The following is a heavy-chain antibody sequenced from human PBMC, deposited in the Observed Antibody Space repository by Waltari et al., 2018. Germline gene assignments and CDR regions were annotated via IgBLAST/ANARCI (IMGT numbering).Heavy chain of an antibody. CDR1: GGSFSSYW. CDR2: INGYSGST. J-gene: IGHJ4*02. CDR3: ARCPYGSSRYFDC. Sequence: QVQLQESGPGLVKPSETLSLTCAVSGGSFSSYWWSWIRQPPGKGLEWIGEINGYSGSTNYNPSLKSRVTVSKDASKNQFSLKLSSVTAADTAVYHCARCPYGSSRYFDCWGQVVLVTVSS. D-gene: IGHD4-17*01. V-gene: IGHV4-59*12.